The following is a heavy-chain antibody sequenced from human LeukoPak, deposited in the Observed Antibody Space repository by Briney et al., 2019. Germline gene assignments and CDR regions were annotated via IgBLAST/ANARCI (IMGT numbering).Heavy chain of an antibody. V-gene: IGHV3-33*01. CDR2: IWYDGSNK. CDR3: ARDPGSSGRYGYYYYGMDV. J-gene: IGHJ6*02. Sequence: PGGSLRLSCAASGFTFSSYGMHWVRQAPGKGLEWVAVIWYDGSNKYYADSVKGRFTISRDNSKNTLYLQMNSLRAEDTAVYYCARDPGSSGRYGYYYYGMDVWGQGTTVTVSS. D-gene: IGHD6-19*01. CDR1: GFTFSSYG.